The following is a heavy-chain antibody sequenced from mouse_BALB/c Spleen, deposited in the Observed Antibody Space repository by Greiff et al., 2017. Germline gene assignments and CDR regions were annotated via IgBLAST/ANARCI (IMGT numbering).Heavy chain of an antibody. CDR2: ISYDGSN. J-gene: IGHJ3*01. CDR1: GYSITSGYY. Sequence: EVQLQESGPGLVKPSQSLSLTCSVTGYSITSGYYWNWIRQFPGNKLEWMGYISYDGSNNYNPSLKNRISITRDTSKNQFFLKLNSVTTEDTATYYCARDGYYVYWGQGTLVTVSA. V-gene: IGHV3-6*02. D-gene: IGHD2-3*01. CDR3: ARDGYYVY.